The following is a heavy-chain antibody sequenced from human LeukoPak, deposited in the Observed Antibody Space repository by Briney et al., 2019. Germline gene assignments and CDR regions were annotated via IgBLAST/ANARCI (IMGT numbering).Heavy chain of an antibody. CDR1: GGSFSGYY. J-gene: IGHJ5*02. Sequence: TSETLSLTCAVYGGSFSGYYWSWIRQPPGKGLEWIGEINHSGSTNYNPSLKSRVTISVDTSKNQFSLKLSSVTAADTAVYYCARVVVPADHNWFDPWGQGTLVTVSS. CDR3: ARVVVPADHNWFDP. D-gene: IGHD2-2*01. V-gene: IGHV4-34*01. CDR2: INHSGST.